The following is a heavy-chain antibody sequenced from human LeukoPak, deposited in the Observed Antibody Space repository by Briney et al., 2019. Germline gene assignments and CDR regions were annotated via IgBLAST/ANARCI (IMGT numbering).Heavy chain of an antibody. V-gene: IGHV4-34*01. D-gene: IGHD2-2*01. Sequence: SETLSLTCAVYGGSFSGYYWSWIRQPPGKGLEWIGEINHSGSTNYNPSLKSRVTISVDTSKNQFSLKLSSVTAADTAVYYCARRGAQYCSSTSCFPFDYWGQGTLVTVSS. CDR1: GGSFSGYY. J-gene: IGHJ4*02. CDR2: INHSGST. CDR3: ARRGAQYCSSTSCFPFDY.